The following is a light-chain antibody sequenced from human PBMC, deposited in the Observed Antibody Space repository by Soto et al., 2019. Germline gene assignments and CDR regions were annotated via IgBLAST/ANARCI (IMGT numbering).Light chain of an antibody. CDR3: QQYNNWPPWT. CDR1: QSVSSN. V-gene: IGKV3-15*01. CDR2: GAS. Sequence: EIVMTHSPATLSVSPGERATLSCRASQSVSSNLAWYQQKAGQAPRLLMYGASTRATGIPARFSGSGSGTEFTLTISSLQSEEFAVYYCQQYNNWPPWTFGQGTKVEIK. J-gene: IGKJ1*01.